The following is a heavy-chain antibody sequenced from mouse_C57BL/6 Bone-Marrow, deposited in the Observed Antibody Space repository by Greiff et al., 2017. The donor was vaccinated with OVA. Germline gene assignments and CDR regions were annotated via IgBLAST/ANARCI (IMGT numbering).Heavy chain of an antibody. CDR1: GYTITDYE. CDR2: IDPETGGT. Sequence: VKLQQSGAELVRPGASVTLSCKASGYTITDYEMHWVKQTPVHGLEWIGAIDPETGGTAYNQKFKGKATLTADKSSSTAYMELRSLTSEDSAVYYCTRGYSNYYAMDYWGQGTSVTVSS. J-gene: IGHJ4*01. D-gene: IGHD2-5*01. V-gene: IGHV1-15*01. CDR3: TRGYSNYYAMDY.